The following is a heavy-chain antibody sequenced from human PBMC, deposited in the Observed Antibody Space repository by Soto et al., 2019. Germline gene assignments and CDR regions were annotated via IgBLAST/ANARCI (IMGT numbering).Heavy chain of an antibody. Sequence: GASVKVSCKASGYTFTGYYMHWVRQAPGQGLEWMGWINPNSGGTNYAQKFQGWVTMTRDTSISTAYMELSRLRSDDTAVYYCARDQNRVTTARYYYYYGMDVWGQGTTVTVSS. D-gene: IGHD4-4*01. J-gene: IGHJ6*02. CDR3: ARDQNRVTTARYYYYYGMDV. CDR1: GYTFTGYY. CDR2: INPNSGGT. V-gene: IGHV1-2*04.